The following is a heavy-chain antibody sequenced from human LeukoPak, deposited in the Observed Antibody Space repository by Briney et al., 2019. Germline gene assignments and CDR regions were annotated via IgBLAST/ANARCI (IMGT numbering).Heavy chain of an antibody. CDR1: GFTFTTYA. CDR2: ISGSGGSK. V-gene: IGHV3-23*01. J-gene: IGHJ4*02. Sequence: GGSLRLSCAASGFTFTTYAMSWVCQAPGKGLEWVSAISGSGGSKYYADSVKGRFTISRDNSKNTLYLQMNSLRAEDTAVYYCARERTGNFDYWGQGTLVTVSS. CDR3: ARERTGNFDY. D-gene: IGHD3-10*01.